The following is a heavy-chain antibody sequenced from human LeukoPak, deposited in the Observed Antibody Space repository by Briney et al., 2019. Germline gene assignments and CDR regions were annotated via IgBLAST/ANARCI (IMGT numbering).Heavy chain of an antibody. CDR1: GGSISSSNW. D-gene: IGHD6-13*01. CDR3: ARAGGSSWLSGYYYYYMDV. J-gene: IGHJ6*03. CDR2: IYHSGST. V-gene: IGHV4-4*02. Sequence: SETLSLTCAVSGGSISSSNWWSWVRPPPGKVLEWIGEIYHSGSTNYNPSLKSRVTISVDKSKNQFSLKLSPVTAADTAVYHCARAGGSSWLSGYYYYYMDVWGKGTTVTVSS.